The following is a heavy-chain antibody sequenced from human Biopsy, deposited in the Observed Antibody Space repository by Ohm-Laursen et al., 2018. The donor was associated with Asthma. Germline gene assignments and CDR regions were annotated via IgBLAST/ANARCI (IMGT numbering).Heavy chain of an antibody. CDR1: GFAVSRDH. CDR2: IYSGGTS. V-gene: IGHV3-53*01. J-gene: IGHJ3*02. Sequence: SLRLSCAASGFAVSRDHMFWVRQAPGKGLEWVSVIYSGGTSHTADSVGGRFTISRDYSKNTLSLQMNSLRAEDTAVYYCARAYGGSFFSGSFDIWGQGTMVTVSS. CDR3: ARAYGGSFFSGSFDI. D-gene: IGHD4-23*01.